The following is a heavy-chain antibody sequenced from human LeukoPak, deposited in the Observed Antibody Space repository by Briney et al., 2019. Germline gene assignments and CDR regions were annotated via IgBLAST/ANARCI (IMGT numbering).Heavy chain of an antibody. CDR1: GGSISSYY. Sequence: SETLSLTCTVSGGSISSYYWSWIRQPPGKGLEWIGYIYYSGSTNYNPSLKSRVTISVDTSKNQFSLKLSSVTAAGTAVYYCARGREVYYDSSGYYWIDYWGQGTLVTVSS. CDR3: ARGREVYYDSSGYYWIDY. V-gene: IGHV4-59*08. D-gene: IGHD3-22*01. J-gene: IGHJ4*02. CDR2: IYYSGST.